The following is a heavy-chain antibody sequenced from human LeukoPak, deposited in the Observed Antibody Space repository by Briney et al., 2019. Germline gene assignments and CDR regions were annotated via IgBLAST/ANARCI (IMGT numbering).Heavy chain of an antibody. CDR1: GFTFSNYA. V-gene: IGHV3-23*01. Sequence: GGSLRLSCVASGFTFSNYAMTWVRQAPGKGLEWVSVLGGSGGSTHYADSVKGRFTISRDNSKNMLYLQMNSLRAEDTAVYYCATVYSSSPLRPMDVWGQGTTVTVSS. D-gene: IGHD2-2*01. J-gene: IGHJ6*02. CDR3: ATVYSSSPLRPMDV. CDR2: LGGSGGST.